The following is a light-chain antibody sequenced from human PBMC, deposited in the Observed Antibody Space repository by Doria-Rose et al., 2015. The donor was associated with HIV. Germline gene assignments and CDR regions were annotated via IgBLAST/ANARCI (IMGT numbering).Light chain of an antibody. V-gene: IGLV2-23*02. Sequence: SGSPGQSITISCPGTSNDVGSYNLVSWYQQHPGKAPKLMIYEVNKRPSGVSYRFSGSKSGNTASLTISGPQAEDEADYYCCSYAGTPLVFGSGTKVTVL. CDR2: EVN. CDR1: SNDVGSYNL. J-gene: IGLJ1*01. CDR3: CSYAGTPLV.